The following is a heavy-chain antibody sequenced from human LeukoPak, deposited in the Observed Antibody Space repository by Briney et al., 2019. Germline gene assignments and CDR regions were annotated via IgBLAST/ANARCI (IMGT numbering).Heavy chain of an antibody. J-gene: IGHJ5*02. Sequence: SETLSLTCAVYGGSFSGYYWNWIRQPPGQGLEWIGEINHRGSTNYNPSLKSRVTILVDTSKNQFSLKLSSVTAADTAIYYCASNIAAATSAYDPWGQGTLVTVSS. D-gene: IGHD6-13*01. V-gene: IGHV4-34*01. CDR2: INHRGST. CDR1: GGSFSGYY. CDR3: ASNIAAATSAYDP.